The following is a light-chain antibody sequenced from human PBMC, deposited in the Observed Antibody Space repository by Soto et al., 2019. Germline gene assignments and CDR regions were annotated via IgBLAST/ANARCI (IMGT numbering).Light chain of an antibody. CDR2: LGS. Sequence: DIVMTQSPLSLPVTPGEPASISCRSSQSLLHSNGYNYLDWYLQKPGQSPQLLIYLGSNRASGGTDRFSASGSHTDFTMKISRVEADDVWVYYCMQDLQTPRTFGQGTKLEIK. J-gene: IGKJ2*01. V-gene: IGKV2-28*01. CDR3: MQDLQTPRT. CDR1: QSLLHSNGYNY.